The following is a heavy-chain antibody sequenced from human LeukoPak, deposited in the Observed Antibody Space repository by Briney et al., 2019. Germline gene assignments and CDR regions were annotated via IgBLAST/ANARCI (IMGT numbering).Heavy chain of an antibody. V-gene: IGHV3-21*01. D-gene: IGHD4-17*01. CDR1: GFTFSSYS. J-gene: IGHJ4*02. CDR2: ISSSSSYI. CDR3: ARDSPVRMTTVTNFDY. Sequence: GGSLRLSCAASGFTFSSYSMNWVRQAPGKGLEWVSSISSSSSYIYYADSVKGRFTISRDNAKNSLHLQTNSLRAEDTAVYYCARDSPVRMTTVTNFDYWGQGTLATVSS.